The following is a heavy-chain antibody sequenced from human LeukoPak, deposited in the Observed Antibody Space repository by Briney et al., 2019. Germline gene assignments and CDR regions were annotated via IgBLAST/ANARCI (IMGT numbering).Heavy chain of an antibody. D-gene: IGHD6-6*01. Sequence: GGSLRLSCAASGFTFDDYAMHWVRQAPGKGLEWVSGISWNSGSIGYADSVKGRFTISRDNAKNFLYLQMNSLRAEDTALYYCAKDIGYSSSAYYYYYGMDVWGQGTTVTVSS. V-gene: IGHV3-9*01. CDR2: ISWNSGSI. CDR1: GFTFDDYA. CDR3: AKDIGYSSSAYYYYYGMDV. J-gene: IGHJ6*02.